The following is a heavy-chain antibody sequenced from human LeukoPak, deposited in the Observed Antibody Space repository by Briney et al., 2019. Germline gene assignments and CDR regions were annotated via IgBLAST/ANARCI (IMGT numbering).Heavy chain of an antibody. CDR3: ARGHSRDGYNR. V-gene: IGHV4-30-4*01. CDR2: IYYSGST. D-gene: IGHD5-24*01. J-gene: IGHJ4*02. Sequence: SETLSLTCTVSGGSISSGDYYWRWIRQPPGKGLEWIGYIYYSGSTYYNPSLKSRVTISVDTSKNQFSLKLSSVTAADTAVYYCARGHSRDGYNRWGQGTLVTVSS. CDR1: GGSISSGDYY.